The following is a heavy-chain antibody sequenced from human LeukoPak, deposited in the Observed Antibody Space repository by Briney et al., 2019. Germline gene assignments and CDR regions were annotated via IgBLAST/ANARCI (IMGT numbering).Heavy chain of an antibody. J-gene: IGHJ6*03. CDR3: AREGSGYDFSRYYYMDV. CDR1: GFTFSSYS. CDR2: ISSSSSYI. Sequence: PGGSLRLSCAASGFTFSSYSMNWVRQAPGKGLEWVSSISSSSSYIYYADSVKGRFTISRDNAKNSLYLQMNSLRAEDTAVYYCAREGSGYDFSRYYYMDVWGKGTTVTVSS. D-gene: IGHD5-12*01. V-gene: IGHV3-21*01.